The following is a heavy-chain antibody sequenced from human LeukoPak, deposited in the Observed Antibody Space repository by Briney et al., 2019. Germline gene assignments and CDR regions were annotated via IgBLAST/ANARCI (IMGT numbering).Heavy chain of an antibody. CDR3: ARDYYLRSDGMDV. D-gene: IGHD3-10*01. V-gene: IGHV1-18*01. J-gene: IGHJ6*02. Sequence: ASVTVSFKASGYTFTSYGISWVRQAPGQGLEWMGWISAYNGNTNYAQKLQGRVTMTTDTSTSTAYMELRSLRSDDTAVYYCARDYYLRSDGMDVWGQGTTVTVSS. CDR1: GYTFTSYG. CDR2: ISAYNGNT.